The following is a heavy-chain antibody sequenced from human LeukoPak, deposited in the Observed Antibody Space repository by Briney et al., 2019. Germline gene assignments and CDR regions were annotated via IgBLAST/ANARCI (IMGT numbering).Heavy chain of an antibody. Sequence: GGSLRLSCAASGFTFSNYAMSCVRQAPGKGLEWVSGISASGLNKFYPDSVKGRFTTSRDNSKNMIYLQMNSLGAEDTAVYYCAKDLLHGSGTYSWGVFDYWGQGTLVTVSS. CDR2: ISASGLNK. D-gene: IGHD3-10*01. CDR1: GFTFSNYA. J-gene: IGHJ4*02. V-gene: IGHV3-23*01. CDR3: AKDLLHGSGTYSWGVFDY.